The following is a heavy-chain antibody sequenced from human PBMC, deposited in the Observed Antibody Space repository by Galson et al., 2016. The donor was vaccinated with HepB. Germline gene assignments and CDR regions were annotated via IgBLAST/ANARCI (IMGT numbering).Heavy chain of an antibody. CDR2: TFYRSNWQI. V-gene: IGHV6-1*01. J-gene: IGHJ4*02. CDR1: GDSVSSNSAG. D-gene: IGHD7-27*01. CDR3: ARSYLLGRGFGW. Sequence: CAISGDSVSSNSAGWYWFRQSPSRGLEWLGRTFYRSNWQIDYAESVKSRITINPDTSKNQFSLQLNSVNPDDTAVYYCARSYLLGRGFGWWGQGTLVTVSS.